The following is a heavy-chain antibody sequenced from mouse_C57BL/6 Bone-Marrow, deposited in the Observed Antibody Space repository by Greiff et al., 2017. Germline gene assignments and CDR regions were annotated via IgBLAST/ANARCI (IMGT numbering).Heavy chain of an antibody. D-gene: IGHD2-4*01. CDR3: ARDDYDRRSYAMDY. CDR1: GYAFSSSW. J-gene: IGHJ4*01. CDR2: IYPGDGDT. V-gene: IGHV1-82*01. Sequence: VQLQQSGPELAKPGASVKISCKASGYAFSSSWMNWVKQRPGKGLEWIGRIYPGDGDTNYNGKFKGKATLTADKSSSTAYMQLSSLTSEDSAVYFCARDDYDRRSYAMDYWGQGTSVTVSS.